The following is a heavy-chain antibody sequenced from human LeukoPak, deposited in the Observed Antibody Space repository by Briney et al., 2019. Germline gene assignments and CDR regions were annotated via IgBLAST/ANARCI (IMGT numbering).Heavy chain of an antibody. D-gene: IGHD2-15*01. J-gene: IGHJ4*02. Sequence: GGSLRLSCAASGFTFSSYGMHWVRQAPGKGLEWVAVIWYGGSNKYYADSVKGRFTISRDNSKNTLYLQMNSLRAEDTALYYCAKDRGGDWGQGTLVTVSS. CDR2: IWYGGSNK. CDR3: AKDRGGD. CDR1: GFTFSSYG. V-gene: IGHV3-30*02.